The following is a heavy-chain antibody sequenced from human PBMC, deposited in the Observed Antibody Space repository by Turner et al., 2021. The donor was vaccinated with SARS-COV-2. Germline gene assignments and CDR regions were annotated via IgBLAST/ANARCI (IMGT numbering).Heavy chain of an antibody. CDR1: GFTCSSYA. CDR3: AKADRIMIVVVITLFDY. V-gene: IGHV3-23*01. CDR2: ISGSVCST. J-gene: IGHJ4*02. Sequence: EVQLLESGGGLVQPGGSLRLSCAASGFTCSSYAMSWVRQAPGKGLEWVSAISGSVCSTYYADSVKGRFTISRDNSKNTLYLQMNSLRAEDTAVYYCAKADRIMIVVVITLFDYWGQGTLVTVSS. D-gene: IGHD3-22*01.